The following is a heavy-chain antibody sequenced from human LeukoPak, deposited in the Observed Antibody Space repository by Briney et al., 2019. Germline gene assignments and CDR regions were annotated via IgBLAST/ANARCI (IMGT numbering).Heavy chain of an antibody. V-gene: IGHV1-46*02. D-gene: IGHD1-1*01. Sequence: ASVKVSCKASGYTFNSYYIHWLRQAPGQGLEWMGIINPSSGSTTYAQKFQGRVTVTRETSTSAVYVGLSGLRSEDTAVYYCARGGMGIQLWPFDYWGQGTLVTVSS. J-gene: IGHJ4*02. CDR3: ARGGMGIQLWPFDY. CDR2: INPSSGST. CDR1: GYTFNSYY.